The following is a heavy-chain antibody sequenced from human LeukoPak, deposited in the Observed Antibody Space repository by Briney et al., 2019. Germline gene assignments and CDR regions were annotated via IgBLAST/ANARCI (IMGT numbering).Heavy chain of an antibody. D-gene: IGHD4-17*01. CDR1: GGSISSSNW. Sequence: PSETLSLTCAVSGGSISSSNWWSWVRQPPGKGLEWIGEIYHSGSTNYNPSLKSRVTISVDKSKNQFSLKLSSVTAADTAVYYCARAGDDYGDLKSGYFQHWGQGTLVTVSS. CDR2: IYHSGST. CDR3: ARAGDDYGDLKSGYFQH. J-gene: IGHJ1*01. V-gene: IGHV4-4*02.